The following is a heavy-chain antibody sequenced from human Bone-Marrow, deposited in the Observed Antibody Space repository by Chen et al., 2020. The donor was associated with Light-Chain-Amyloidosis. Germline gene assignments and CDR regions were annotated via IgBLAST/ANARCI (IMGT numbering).Heavy chain of an antibody. CDR2: INPNSGGT. J-gene: IGHJ5*02. D-gene: IGHD6-6*01. V-gene: IGHV1-2*02. Sequence: QVQLVQSGADVKKPGASVKVSCKASGYTFTDYYVHWVRQAPGQGLEWMGWINPNSGGTNYEQKFQDRVTMTRDTSISTAYMELSRLRSDDTALYYCAREKYSSSSRRWFDPWGQGTLATVSS. CDR1: GYTFTDYY. CDR3: AREKYSSSSRRWFDP.